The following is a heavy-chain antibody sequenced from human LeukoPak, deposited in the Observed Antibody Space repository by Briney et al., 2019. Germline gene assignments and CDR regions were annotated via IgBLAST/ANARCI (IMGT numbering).Heavy chain of an antibody. Sequence: GGSLRLSCAASGFTFSSYGMSWVRQAPGKGLEWVSGISGSGGKKYYADSVKGRFTISRDNSKNTVYLQMNSLRGEDTAVYYCAKGRIAPDYWGQGTLATVSS. J-gene: IGHJ4*02. CDR3: AKGRIAPDY. CDR1: GFTFSSYG. V-gene: IGHV3-23*01. D-gene: IGHD6-13*01. CDR2: ISGSGGKK.